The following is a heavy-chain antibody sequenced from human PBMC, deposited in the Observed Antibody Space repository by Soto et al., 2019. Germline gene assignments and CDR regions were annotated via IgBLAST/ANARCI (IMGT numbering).Heavy chain of an antibody. J-gene: IGHJ4*02. CDR3: VRGGSNYAF. D-gene: IGHD4-4*01. Sequence: EVQLVESGGGLVQPGGSLRLSCTASGFTFSDSWMTWVRQAPGKGLEWVARIKPDESEKKYADSVKGRFSISRDNAKNSMYLQMDSLRGEDTDVYYCVRGGSNYAFWGQGTLVTVSS. V-gene: IGHV3-7*01. CDR2: IKPDESEK. CDR1: GFTFSDSW.